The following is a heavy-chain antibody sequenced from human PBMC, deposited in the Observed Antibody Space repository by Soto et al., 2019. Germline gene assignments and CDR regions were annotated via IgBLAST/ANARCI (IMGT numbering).Heavy chain of an antibody. CDR1: GYTFPQHY. V-gene: IGHV1-45*02. J-gene: IGHJ4*02. CDR2: ITPFNGDV. D-gene: IGHD1-26*01. CDR3: ATGGAGPAPFTWELPDH. Sequence: QMQLVQSGAEVKKTGSSVKVSCKASGYTFPQHYLHWVRQAPGQALEWMGWITPFNGDVNYAQKFQERFTITRDRSLNTAYMEMSSLKSEDTAMYYCATGGAGPAPFTWELPDHWGQGTLVTVSS.